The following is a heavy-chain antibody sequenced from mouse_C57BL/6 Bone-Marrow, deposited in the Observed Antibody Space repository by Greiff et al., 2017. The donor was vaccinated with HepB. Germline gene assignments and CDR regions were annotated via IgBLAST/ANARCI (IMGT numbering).Heavy chain of an antibody. J-gene: IGHJ3*01. CDR3: ARSLITTVVGRFAY. CDR2: IYPGDGDT. CDR1: GYAFSSSW. V-gene: IGHV1-82*01. D-gene: IGHD1-1*01. Sequence: QVQLKQSGPELVKPGASVKISCKASGYAFSSSWMNWVKQRPGKGLEWIGRIYPGDGDTNYNGKFKGKATLTADKSSSTAYMQLSSLTSEDSAVYFCARSLITTVVGRFAYWGQGTLVTVSA.